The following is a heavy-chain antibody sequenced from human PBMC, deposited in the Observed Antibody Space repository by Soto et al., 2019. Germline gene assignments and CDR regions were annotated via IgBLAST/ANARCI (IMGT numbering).Heavy chain of an antibody. J-gene: IGHJ5*02. Sequence: EVQLVQTGGDLIQPGGTLRLSCAASGFTVSDNYMSWVSQAPGKGLEWVSSIHPGGDTFYADSVKGRFSFSRDISKNTVYLQMNRLRLEDTAVYYCTRGLDQFKIRFDPWGQGTLVTVSS. V-gene: IGHV3-53*02. CDR2: IHPGGDT. CDR1: GFTVSDNY. CDR3: TRGLDQFKIRFDP.